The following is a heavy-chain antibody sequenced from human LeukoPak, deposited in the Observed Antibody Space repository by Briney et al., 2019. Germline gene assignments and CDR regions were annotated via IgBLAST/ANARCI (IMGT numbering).Heavy chain of an antibody. Sequence: GGSLRLSCAASGFTVSSNYVSWVRQAPGKGLEWVSVIYSGGYTYYADSVKGRFTISRDNSKNTLYLQMNSLRAEDTAVYYCARDRGCGDCYPPANDAFDIWGQGTMVTVSS. CDR1: GFTVSSNY. CDR2: IYSGGYT. D-gene: IGHD2-21*02. J-gene: IGHJ3*02. CDR3: ARDRGCGDCYPPANDAFDI. V-gene: IGHV3-66*01.